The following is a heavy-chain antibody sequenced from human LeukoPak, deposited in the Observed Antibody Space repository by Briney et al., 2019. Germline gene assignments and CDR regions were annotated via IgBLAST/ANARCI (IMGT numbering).Heavy chain of an antibody. V-gene: IGHV4-30-2*01. CDR2: IYHSGST. J-gene: IGHJ6*02. CDR1: GGSISSGGYS. CDR3: ARDNWNYGSSMDG. Sequence: PSETLSLTCAVSGGSISSGGYSWSWIRQPPGKGLEWIGYIYHSGSTYYNPSLKSRVTISVDRSKNQFSLKLSSVTAADTAVYHCARDNWNYGSSMDGWGQGTTVTVSS. D-gene: IGHD1-7*01.